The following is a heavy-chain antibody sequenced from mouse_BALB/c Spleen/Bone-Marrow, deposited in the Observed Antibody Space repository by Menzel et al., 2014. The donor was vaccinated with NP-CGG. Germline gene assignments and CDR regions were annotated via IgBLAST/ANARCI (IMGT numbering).Heavy chain of an antibody. D-gene: IGHD2-14*01. J-gene: IGHJ2*01. Sequence: EVKVGESGGGLVKLGGSLKLSCAASGFTFSSYYMSWVRQTPEKRLELVAAINSNGGSTYYPDTVKGRFTISRDNAKNTLYLQMSSLKSEDTALYYCARQGYPYFDYWGQGTTLTVSS. CDR3: ARQGYPYFDY. CDR2: INSNGGST. V-gene: IGHV5-6-2*01. CDR1: GFTFSSYY.